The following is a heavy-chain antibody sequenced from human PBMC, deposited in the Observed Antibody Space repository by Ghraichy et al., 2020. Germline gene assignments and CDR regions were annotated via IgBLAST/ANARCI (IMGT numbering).Heavy chain of an antibody. Sequence: ASVKVSCKVSGYTLTELSMHWVRQAPGKGLEWMGGFDPEDGETIYAQKFQGRVTMTEDTSTDTAYMELSSLRSEDTAVYYCATWTRGPSFHLYYGMDVWGQGTTVTVSS. J-gene: IGHJ6*02. D-gene: IGHD2-2*01. CDR1: GYTLTELS. CDR2: FDPEDGET. CDR3: ATWTRGPSFHLYYGMDV. V-gene: IGHV1-24*01.